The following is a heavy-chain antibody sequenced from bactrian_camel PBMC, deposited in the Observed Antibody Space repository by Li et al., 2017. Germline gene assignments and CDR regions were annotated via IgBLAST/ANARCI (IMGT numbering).Heavy chain of an antibody. CDR2: IYTGAGST. D-gene: IGHD3*01. Sequence: QLVESGGGSVQAGGSLRLSCVASGYSVSRYCMGWFHQVPGKEREGVAAIYTGAGSTWYADSVKGRFIISQDNAKSTLYLQMNSLKPEDTAMYYCAADMTRGTCSPRSSDYDYWGQGTQVTVS. CDR1: GYSVSRYC. J-gene: IGHJ4*01. V-gene: IGHV3S28*01. CDR3: AADMTRGTCSPRSSDYDY.